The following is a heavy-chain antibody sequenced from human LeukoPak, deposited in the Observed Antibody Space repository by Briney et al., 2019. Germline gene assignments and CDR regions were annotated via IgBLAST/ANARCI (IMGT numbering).Heavy chain of an antibody. J-gene: IGHJ3*02. CDR2: IKSKTDGGTT. V-gene: IGHV3-15*01. CDR1: GFTFSNAW. Sequence: PGGSLRLSCAASGFTFSNAWMSWVRQAPGKRLEWVGRIKSKTDGGTTDYAAPVKGRFTISRDDSKNTLYLQMNSLKTEDTAVYYCTRTVDWGAWDDAFDIWGQGTMVTVSS. CDR3: TRTVDWGAWDDAFDI. D-gene: IGHD7-27*01.